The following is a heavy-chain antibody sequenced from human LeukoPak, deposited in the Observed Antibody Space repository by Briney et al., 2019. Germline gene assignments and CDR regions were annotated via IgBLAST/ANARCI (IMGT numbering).Heavy chain of an antibody. J-gene: IGHJ3*02. V-gene: IGHV4-59*01. Sequence: SETLSLTCTVSGGSISSYYWSWIRQPPGKGLEWIGYIYYSGSTNYNPSLRSRVTISVDTSKNQFSLKLSSVTAADTAVYYCTNLGYCIITNCLTGDAFDIWGQGTMVTVSS. D-gene: IGHD2-2*01. CDR1: GGSISSYY. CDR2: IYYSGST. CDR3: TNLGYCIITNCLTGDAFDI.